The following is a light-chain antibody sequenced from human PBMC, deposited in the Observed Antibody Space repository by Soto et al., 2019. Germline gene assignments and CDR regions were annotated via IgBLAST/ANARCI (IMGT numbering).Light chain of an antibody. V-gene: IGKV1-33*01. Sequence: IQMTQSPSSLSASVGDRVTITCQATQDIRQNLNWYQQKPGKAPKLLIYDASSLETGVPSRFSGSGSGTDFTLTISSLQPEDFATYYCQQYDNHPLIFSQGTRLDIK. CDR2: DAS. CDR1: QDIRQN. CDR3: QQYDNHPLI. J-gene: IGKJ5*01.